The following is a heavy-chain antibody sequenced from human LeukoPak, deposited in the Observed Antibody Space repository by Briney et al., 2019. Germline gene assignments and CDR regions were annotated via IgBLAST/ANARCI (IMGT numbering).Heavy chain of an antibody. D-gene: IGHD1-26*01. Sequence: ASVKVSCKASGYTFTGYYMHWVRQAPGQGLEWTGWINPNSGGTNYAQKFQGRVTMTRDTSISTAYMELSRLRSDDTAVYYCARARWELLDWLDYWGQGTLVTVSS. CDR2: INPNSGGT. J-gene: IGHJ4*02. CDR3: ARARWELLDWLDY. V-gene: IGHV1-2*02. CDR1: GYTFTGYY.